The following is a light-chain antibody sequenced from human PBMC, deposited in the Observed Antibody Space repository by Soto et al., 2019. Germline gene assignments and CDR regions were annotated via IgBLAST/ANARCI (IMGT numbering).Light chain of an antibody. Sequence: DIQVTQSPSTLSASVGDRVTITCRASQTISSWLAWYQQKPGMAPKLLIYKASTLQSGVPSRFSGSGSGTEFTLTISSLQHDDFATYYCQQYSRCSTFGQGTKVELK. CDR1: QTISSW. CDR3: QQYSRCST. CDR2: KAS. V-gene: IGKV1-5*03. J-gene: IGKJ1*01.